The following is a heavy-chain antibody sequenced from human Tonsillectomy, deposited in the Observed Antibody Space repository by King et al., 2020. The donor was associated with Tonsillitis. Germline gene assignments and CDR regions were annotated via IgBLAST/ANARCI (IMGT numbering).Heavy chain of an antibody. D-gene: IGHD1-26*01. CDR2: ISGRGGST. CDR3: AKGEVGVTPMDY. J-gene: IGHJ4*02. Sequence: DVQLVESGGGLVQPGGSLRLSCAASGFTFSSYAMSWVRQAPGKGLEWVSGISGRGGSTHYAESVKGRFTISRDNSKNTLYLQMNSLRAEDTAVYYLAKGEVGVTPMDYWGQGTLVTVSS. V-gene: IGHV3-23*04. CDR1: GFTFSSYA.